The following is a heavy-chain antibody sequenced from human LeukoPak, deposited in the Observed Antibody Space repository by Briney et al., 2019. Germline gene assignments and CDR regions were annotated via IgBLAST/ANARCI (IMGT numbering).Heavy chain of an antibody. CDR2: ISGRGNTI. V-gene: IGHV3-48*04. J-gene: IGHJ4*02. CDR3: ASDPPALEDFDY. Sequence: GGSLRLSCAASGFTFSSYNMNWVRQAPGKGLECVSYISGRGNTIKYADSVKGRFTISRDNGKNSLYLHMSSLRAEDTAVYYCASDPPALEDFDYWGQGTQVTVSS. CDR1: GFTFSSYN.